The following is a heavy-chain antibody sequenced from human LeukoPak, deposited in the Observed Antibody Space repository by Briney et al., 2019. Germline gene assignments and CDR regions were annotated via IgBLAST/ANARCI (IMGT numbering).Heavy chain of an antibody. CDR3: AKDFGDRFYYFAS. Sequence: GGSLRLSCAASGFMFRNYAMDWVRQAPGKGLEWVSAIIASGGTTYYADSVKGRFTISRDNSKNTPFLQMNSLRAEDTAVYYCAKDFGDRFYYFASWGQGTLVTVSS. V-gene: IGHV3-23*01. D-gene: IGHD4-17*01. CDR2: IIASGGTT. CDR1: GFMFRNYA. J-gene: IGHJ4*02.